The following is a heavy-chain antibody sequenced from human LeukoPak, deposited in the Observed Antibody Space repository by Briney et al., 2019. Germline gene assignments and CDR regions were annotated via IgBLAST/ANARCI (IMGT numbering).Heavy chain of an antibody. CDR2: ISSGSSYI. V-gene: IGHV3-21*01. CDR1: GFTFTTYT. CDR3: ARDLYGDYSFDY. Sequence: GGSLRLSCAASGFTFTTYTMNWVRQAPGKGLEWVSSISSGSSYIYYADSVKGRFTISRDNAKNSLYLQMNSLRAEDTAVYYCARDLYGDYSFDYWGQGTLVTVSS. D-gene: IGHD4-17*01. J-gene: IGHJ4*02.